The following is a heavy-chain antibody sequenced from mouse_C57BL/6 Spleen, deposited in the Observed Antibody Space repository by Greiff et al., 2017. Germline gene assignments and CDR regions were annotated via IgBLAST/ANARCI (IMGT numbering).Heavy chain of an antibody. CDR3: ARGGDYDEDYYAMDY. CDR2: IDPSDSYT. Sequence: QVQLQQPGAELVKPGASVKMSCKASGYTFTSYWMQWVKQRPGQGLEWIGEIDPSDSYTNYNQKFKGKATLTVDTSSSTAYMQLSSLTSEDSAVYYYARGGDYDEDYYAMDYWGQGTSVTVSS. V-gene: IGHV1-50*01. D-gene: IGHD2-4*01. CDR1: GYTFTSYW. J-gene: IGHJ4*01.